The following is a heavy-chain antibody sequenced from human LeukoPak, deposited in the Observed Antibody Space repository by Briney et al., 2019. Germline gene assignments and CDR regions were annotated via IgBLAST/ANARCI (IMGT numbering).Heavy chain of an antibody. V-gene: IGHV4-4*07. D-gene: IGHD3-16*01. Sequence: SETLSLTCTVSGGSMSDYYWSFIRQPAGKGLEWIGRIHTSGTTYFNPSLKSRVTMSVDTSKNQFSLRLTSMTAADTAVYFCARGDYYDGGGRNWFDPWAREPWSPSPQ. J-gene: IGHJ5*02. CDR2: IHTSGTT. CDR3: ARGDYYDGGGRNWFDP. CDR1: GGSMSDYY.